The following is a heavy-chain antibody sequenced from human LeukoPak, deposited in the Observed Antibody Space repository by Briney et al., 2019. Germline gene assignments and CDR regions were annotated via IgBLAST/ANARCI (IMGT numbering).Heavy chain of an antibody. CDR3: ARQSQKRRVRGEGIWFDP. D-gene: IGHD3-10*01. J-gene: IGHJ5*02. CDR2: INHSGST. Sequence: SETLSLTCAVYGGSFSGSFSGYYWSWIRQPPGKGLEWIGEINHSGSTNYNPSLKSRVTISVDTSKNQFSPKLSSVTAADTAVYYCARQSQKRRVRGEGIWFDPWGQGTLVTVSS. V-gene: IGHV4-34*01. CDR1: GGSFSGSFSGYY.